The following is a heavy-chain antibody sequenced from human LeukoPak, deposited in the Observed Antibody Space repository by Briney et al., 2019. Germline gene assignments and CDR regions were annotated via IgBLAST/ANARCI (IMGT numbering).Heavy chain of an antibody. V-gene: IGHV3-7*01. CDR2: IKQDGSEN. J-gene: IGHJ4*02. Sequence: PGGSLRLSCAASGFTFSIYWMSWVRQAPGKGLEWVANIKQDGSENSYVDSVKGRFTISRDNAKNSLYLQMNSLRADDTGVYYCARASMGGRDYHLDSWGQGTLVTVSS. D-gene: IGHD4/OR15-4a*01. CDR3: ARASMGGRDYHLDS. CDR1: GFTFSIYW.